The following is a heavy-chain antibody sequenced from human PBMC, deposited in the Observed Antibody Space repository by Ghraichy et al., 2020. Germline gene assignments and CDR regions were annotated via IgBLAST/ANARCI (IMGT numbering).Heavy chain of an antibody. Sequence: LSLTCAASGFTFSSSWMHWVRQAPGKGLVWVSRINSDGGSTTYADSVKGRFTTSKDNAKNTLYLQMNSLRAEETAVYYCVKDLVGGGFGAYGMDVWGQGTTVTVSS. D-gene: IGHD2-21*01. V-gene: IGHV3-74*01. CDR2: INSDGGST. CDR3: VKDLVGGGFGAYGMDV. CDR1: GFTFSSSW. J-gene: IGHJ6*02.